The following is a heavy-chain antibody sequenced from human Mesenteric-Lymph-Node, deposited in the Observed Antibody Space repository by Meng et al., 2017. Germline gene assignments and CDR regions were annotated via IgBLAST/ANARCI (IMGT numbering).Heavy chain of an antibody. CDR3: ARSSSYGFLAGAFDI. J-gene: IGHJ3*02. D-gene: IGHD5-18*01. Sequence: GESLKISCAASGFTFSSYAMSWVRQAPGKGLEWVSAISGSGGSTYYADSVKGRFTISRDNSKNTLYLQMNSLRAEDTAVYYCARSSSYGFLAGAFDIWGQGTMVTVSS. V-gene: IGHV3-23*01. CDR2: ISGSGGST. CDR1: GFTFSSYA.